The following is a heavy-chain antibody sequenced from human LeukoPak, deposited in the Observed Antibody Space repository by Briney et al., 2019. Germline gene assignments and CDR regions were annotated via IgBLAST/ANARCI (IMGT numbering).Heavy chain of an antibody. CDR2: IFSGDSDI. CDR1: GYSFTSYW. CDR3: ARLRGSYRSAFDI. V-gene: IGHV5-51*07. Sequence: GESLRISCKGSGYSFTSYWIGWVHQLPGKGLELMGIIFSGDSDIRYSPSFQGQVTISADKSISTAYLQWSSLRASDTAMYYCARLRGSYRSAFDIWGQGTMVTVSS. J-gene: IGHJ3*02. D-gene: IGHD3-16*02.